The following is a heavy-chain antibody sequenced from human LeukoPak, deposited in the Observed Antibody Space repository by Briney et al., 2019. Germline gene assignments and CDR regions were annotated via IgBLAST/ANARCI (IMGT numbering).Heavy chain of an antibody. J-gene: IGHJ6*02. D-gene: IGHD3-3*01. V-gene: IGHV3-7*01. CDR2: IKQDGSEK. CDR1: GFTFSSYW. CDR3: ASWYVGNLEWLYYGMDV. Sequence: GGSLRLTCAASGFTFSSYWMSWVRQAPGKGLEWVANIKQDGSEKYYVDSVKGRFAISRDNAKNSLYLQMNSLRAEDTAVYYCASWYVGNLEWLYYGMDVWGQGTTVTVSS.